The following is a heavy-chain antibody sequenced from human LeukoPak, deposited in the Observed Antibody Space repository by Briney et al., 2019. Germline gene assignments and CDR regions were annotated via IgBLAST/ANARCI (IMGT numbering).Heavy chain of an antibody. Sequence: GGSLRLSCAASGFTFSSYSMNWVRQAPGKGLEWVSSISSSSSYIYYADSVKGRFTISRDNAKNSLYLQMNSLRAEDTAVYYCARIGEMATITDAFDIWGQGTMVTVSS. J-gene: IGHJ3*02. CDR3: ARIGEMATITDAFDI. D-gene: IGHD5-24*01. CDR2: ISSSSSYI. V-gene: IGHV3-21*01. CDR1: GFTFSSYS.